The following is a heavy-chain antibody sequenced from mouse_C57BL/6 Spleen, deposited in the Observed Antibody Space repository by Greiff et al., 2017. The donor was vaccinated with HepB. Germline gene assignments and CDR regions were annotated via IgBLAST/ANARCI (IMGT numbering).Heavy chain of an antibody. CDR3: ARRWLLRYFDV. J-gene: IGHJ1*03. D-gene: IGHD2-3*01. CDR2: INPSSGYT. CDR1: GYTFTSYW. Sequence: VQLQQSGAELAKPGASVKLSCKASGYTFTSYWMHWVKQRPGQGLEWIGYINPSSGYTKYNQKFKDEATLTADKSSSTAYMQLSSLTYEDSAVYYCARRWLLRYFDVWGTGTTVTVSS. V-gene: IGHV1-7*01.